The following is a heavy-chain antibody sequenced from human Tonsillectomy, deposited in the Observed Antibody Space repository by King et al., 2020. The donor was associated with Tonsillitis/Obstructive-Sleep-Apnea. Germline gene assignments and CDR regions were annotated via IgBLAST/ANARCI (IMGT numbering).Heavy chain of an antibody. J-gene: IGHJ4*02. CDR1: GFTFSSSA. CDR2: ISGSGAST. D-gene: IGHD6-6*01. Sequence: VQLVESGGGLVQPGGSLRLSCAASGFTFSSSAISWVRQAPGKGLEWVSAISGSGASTYYADSVKGRFTISRDNSMNTLYRQMNSLRAEDAAVYYCAKHRWYSSSGVDYWGQGTLVTVSS. CDR3: AKHRWYSSSGVDY. V-gene: IGHV3-23*04.